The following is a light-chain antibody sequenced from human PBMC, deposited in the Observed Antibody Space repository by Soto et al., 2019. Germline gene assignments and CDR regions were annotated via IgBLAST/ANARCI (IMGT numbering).Light chain of an antibody. V-gene: IGLV2-14*01. J-gene: IGLJ1*01. Sequence: QSVLTQPASVSGSPGQSITISGIGTSTDIGTYNYVAWYQQHPAKTTKLIISHVSYRPSGASNRFSGSHSANTTSLTISGLPAEDEADYYCRSYTTAGTYGFGPGTKGTVL. CDR1: STDIGTYNY. CDR3: RSYTTAGTYG. CDR2: HVS.